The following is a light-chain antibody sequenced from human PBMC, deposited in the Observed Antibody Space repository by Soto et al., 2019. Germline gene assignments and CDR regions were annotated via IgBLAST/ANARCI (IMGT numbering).Light chain of an antibody. CDR3: QQYNNWPPKT. CDR2: GAS. CDR1: QSVSSN. J-gene: IGKJ1*01. V-gene: IGKV3-15*01. Sequence: EIVMTQSPATLSVSPGERATISCRASQSVSSNLAWYQQKPGQAPRLLIYGASTRATGIPARFSGSGSGTEFTLTISSLQSEDFAVYYCQQYNNWPPKTFGQGTKV.